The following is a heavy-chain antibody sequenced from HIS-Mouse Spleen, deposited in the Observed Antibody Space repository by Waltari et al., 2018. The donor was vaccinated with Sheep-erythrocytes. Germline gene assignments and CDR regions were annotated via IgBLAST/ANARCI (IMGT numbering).Heavy chain of an antibody. Sequence: AASGFTFSSYSMNWVRQAPGKGLEWVSSISSSSYIYYADSGEGRFTISRDNAKNSLYLQMNSLRAEDTAVYYCARVASGATFDYWGQGTLVTVSS. J-gene: IGHJ4*02. CDR2: ISSSSYI. CDR1: GFTFSSYS. D-gene: IGHD1-26*01. CDR3: ARVASGATFDY. V-gene: IGHV3-21*01.